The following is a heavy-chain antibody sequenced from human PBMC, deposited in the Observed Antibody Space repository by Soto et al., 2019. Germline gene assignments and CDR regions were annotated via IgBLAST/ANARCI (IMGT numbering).Heavy chain of an antibody. V-gene: IGHV1-46*02. Sequence: QVQLVQSGAEVKKPGASVKVSCKASGYTFNSYYMHWVRQAPGQGLEWMGIINPSGGSTTYAQKLQGRVTMTRDTSTSTVYMELSSLRSEDSAVYYCARDSGSSCLDYWGQGTLVTVSS. J-gene: IGHJ4*02. CDR2: INPSGGST. CDR1: GYTFNSYY. CDR3: ARDSGSSCLDY. D-gene: IGHD6-13*01.